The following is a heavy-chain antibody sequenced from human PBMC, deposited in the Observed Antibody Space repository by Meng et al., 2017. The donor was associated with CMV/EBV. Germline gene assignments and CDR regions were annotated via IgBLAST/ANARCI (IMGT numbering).Heavy chain of an antibody. CDR2: IYYSGST. V-gene: IGHV4-59*12. Sequence: ESLKISCTVSGGSISSYYWSWIRQPPGKGLEWIGYIYYSGSTNYNPSLKSRVTISVDTSKNQFSLKLSSVTAADTAVYYCARGYCSGGSCYLFGYFDLWGRGTLVTVSS. J-gene: IGHJ2*01. CDR1: GGSISSYY. D-gene: IGHD2-15*01. CDR3: ARGYCSGGSCYLFGYFDL.